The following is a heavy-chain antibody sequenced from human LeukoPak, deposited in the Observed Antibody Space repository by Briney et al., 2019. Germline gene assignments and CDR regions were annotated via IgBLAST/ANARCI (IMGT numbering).Heavy chain of an antibody. CDR1: GYSTSSGYY. J-gene: IGHJ4*02. CDR3: AREFRVVVPAAIDYFDY. D-gene: IGHD2-2*01. Sequence: SETLSLTCAVSGYSTSSGYYWGWIRQPPGKGLEWIGSIYHSGSTYYNPSLKSRVTISVDTSKNQFSLKPSSVTAADTAVYYCAREFRVVVPAAIDYFDYWGQGTLVTVSS. CDR2: IYHSGST. V-gene: IGHV4-38-2*02.